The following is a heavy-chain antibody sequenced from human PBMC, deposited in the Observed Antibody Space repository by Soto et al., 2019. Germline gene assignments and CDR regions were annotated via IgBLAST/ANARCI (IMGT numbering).Heavy chain of an antibody. CDR2: IYPGDSDT. CDR3: ARRGDSSGYMDY. CDR1: GYSFTKYC. Sequence: GESLKISFKGSGYSFTKYCIAWVLQMPGKSLEWMGIIYPGDSDTRYSPSFQGQVTISADKSINTAYLQWSSLKASDTAMYYCARRGDSSGYMDYWGQGILVTVSS. D-gene: IGHD3-22*01. J-gene: IGHJ4*02. V-gene: IGHV5-51*01.